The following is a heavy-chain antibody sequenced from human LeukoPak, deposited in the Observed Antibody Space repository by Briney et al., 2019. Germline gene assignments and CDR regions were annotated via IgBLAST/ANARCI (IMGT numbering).Heavy chain of an antibody. CDR2: IYYSGST. CDR1: GGSISSSSYY. V-gene: IGHV4-39*07. D-gene: IGHD3-10*01. J-gene: IGHJ4*02. Sequence: SETLSLTCTVSGGSISSSSYYWGWIRQPPGKGLEWIGSIYYSGSTYYNPSLKSRVTISIDTSENQFSLMLSSVTAADTAVYFCARGRPYYFDYWGQGTLVTGSS. CDR3: ARGRPYYFDY.